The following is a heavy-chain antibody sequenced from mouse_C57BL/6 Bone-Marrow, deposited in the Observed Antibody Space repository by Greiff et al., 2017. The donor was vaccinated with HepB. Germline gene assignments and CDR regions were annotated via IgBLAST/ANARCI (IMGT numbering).Heavy chain of an antibody. CDR3: ARKDYDYDGGFAY. Sequence: EVKLMESGGGLVKPGGSLKLSCAASGFTFSDYGMHWVRQAPEKGLEWVAYISSGSSTIYYADTVKGRFTISRDNAKNTLFLQMTSLRSEDTARYYCARKDYDYDGGFAYWGQGTLVTVSA. CDR1: GFTFSDYG. CDR2: ISSGSSTI. V-gene: IGHV5-17*01. D-gene: IGHD2-4*01. J-gene: IGHJ3*01.